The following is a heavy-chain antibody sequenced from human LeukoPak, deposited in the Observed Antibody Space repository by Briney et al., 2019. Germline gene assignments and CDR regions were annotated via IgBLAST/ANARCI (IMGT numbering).Heavy chain of an antibody. CDR2: TIPLFSSA. Sequence: SVIVSYQPSGGTFSIYGITWVRQAPGQGLEWLGGTIPLFSSADYAQRFQGRVTITTDESTSTAYMELSSLRSDDTAVYYCARGPAKMVAVTHFDYWGQGTLVTGSS. CDR3: ARGPAKMVAVTHFDY. J-gene: IGHJ4*02. V-gene: IGHV1-69*05. CDR1: GGTFSIYG. D-gene: IGHD2-15*01.